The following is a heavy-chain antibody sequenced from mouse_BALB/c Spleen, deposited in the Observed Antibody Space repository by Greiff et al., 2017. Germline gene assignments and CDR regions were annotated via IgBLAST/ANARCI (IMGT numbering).Heavy chain of an antibody. CDR2: ISDGGSYT. CDR1: GFTFSDYY. V-gene: IGHV5-4*02. CDR3: AREGFAAAY. J-gene: IGHJ3*01. Sequence: EVQRVESGGGLVKPGGSLKLSCAASGFTFSDYYMYWVRQTPEKRLEWVATISDGGSYTYYPDSVKGRFTISRDNAKNNLYLQMSSLKSEDTAMYYCAREGFAAAYWGQGTLVTVSA.